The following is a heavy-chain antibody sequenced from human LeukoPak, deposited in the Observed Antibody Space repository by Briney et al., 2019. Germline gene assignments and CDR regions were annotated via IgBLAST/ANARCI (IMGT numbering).Heavy chain of an antibody. D-gene: IGHD6-19*01. J-gene: IGHJ5*02. CDR1: GDSISSYY. Sequence: SETLSLTCTVSGDSISSYYWSWLRQPPGKGLEWIGYIHYSGSTNYNPSLKSRVTISVDTSKNQFSLKLSSVTAADTAVYYCARDTPYSSGWTSGWFDPWGQGTLVTVSS. CDR3: ARDTPYSSGWTSGWFDP. CDR2: IHYSGST. V-gene: IGHV4-59*01.